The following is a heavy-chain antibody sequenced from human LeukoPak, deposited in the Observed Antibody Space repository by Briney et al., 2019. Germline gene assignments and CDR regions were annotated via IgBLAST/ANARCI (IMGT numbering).Heavy chain of an antibody. V-gene: IGHV4-4*07. CDR2: IYTSWST. CDR3: ARLKQLDIDY. CDR1: GGSISNYY. D-gene: IGHD6-6*01. Sequence: SETLSLTCTVSGGSISNYYWSWIRQPAGKGLEWIGRIYTSWSTNYNPSLKSRVTISIDKSKNQFSLKLTSVTAADTAVYYCARLKQLDIDYWGQGTLVTVSS. J-gene: IGHJ4*02.